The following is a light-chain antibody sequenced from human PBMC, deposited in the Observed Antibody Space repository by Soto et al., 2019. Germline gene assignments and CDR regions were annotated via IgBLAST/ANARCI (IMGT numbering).Light chain of an antibody. Sequence: DIQMTQSPSSLSASVGDRVTITCRASQGINNNLAWYQQKPWKVPKVLIYAASTLQSGVPPRFICSGSGTDFTLTIGSLQPAEVETDYGQKYNSAPLTFGGGTKVEIK. CDR2: AAS. V-gene: IGKV1-27*01. J-gene: IGKJ4*01. CDR1: QGINNN. CDR3: QKYNSAPLT.